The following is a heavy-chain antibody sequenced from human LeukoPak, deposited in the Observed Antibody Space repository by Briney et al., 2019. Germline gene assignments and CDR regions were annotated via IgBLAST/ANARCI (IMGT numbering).Heavy chain of an antibody. CDR2: IISKTDGGTT. CDR3: ATAEGVDDYFDY. CDR1: GFSFSNAW. D-gene: IGHD3-10*01. J-gene: IGHJ4*02. Sequence: GGSLRLSCAASGFSFSNAWMSWVRQAPGRGLEWVGRIISKTDGGTTDYAAPVKGRFTISRDDSKNTLYLQMNSLETEDTAVYYRATAEGVDDYFDYGGQGTLVTVSS. V-gene: IGHV3-15*01.